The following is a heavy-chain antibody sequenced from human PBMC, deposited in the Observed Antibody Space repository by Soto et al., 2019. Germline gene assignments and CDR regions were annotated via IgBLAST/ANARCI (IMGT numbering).Heavy chain of an antibody. CDR2: IYYSGST. CDR3: ARSRIAALRGFDP. J-gene: IGHJ5*02. Sequence: TLSLTCTVSGGSISSGCYYWSWIRQHPGKGLEWIGYIYYSGSTYYNPSLKSRVTISVDTSKNQFSLKLSSVTAADTAVYYCARSRIAALRGFDPWGQGTLVTVSS. D-gene: IGHD6-6*01. CDR1: GGSISSGCYY. V-gene: IGHV4-31*02.